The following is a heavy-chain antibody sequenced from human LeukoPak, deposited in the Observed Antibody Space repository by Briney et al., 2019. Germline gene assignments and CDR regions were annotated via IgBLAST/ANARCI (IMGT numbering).Heavy chain of an antibody. Sequence: GGSLRLSCAASGFTFSSYSMNWVRQAPGKGLEWVSSISSSSSYIYYADSVKGRFTISRDNAKNSLYLQMNSLRAEDTAVYYCARPSIAARPGIDAFDIWGQGTMVTVSS. CDR1: GFTFSSYS. CDR2: ISSSSSYI. D-gene: IGHD6-6*01. V-gene: IGHV3-21*01. CDR3: ARPSIAARPGIDAFDI. J-gene: IGHJ3*02.